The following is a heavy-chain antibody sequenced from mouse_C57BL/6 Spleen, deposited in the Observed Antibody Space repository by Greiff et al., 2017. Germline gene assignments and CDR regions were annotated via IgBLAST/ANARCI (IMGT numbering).Heavy chain of an antibody. CDR1: GFTFSSYA. CDR2: ISDGGSYT. Sequence: DVQLVESGGGLVKPGGSLKLSCAASGFTFSSYAMSWVRQTPEKRLEWVATISDGGSYTYYPDNVKGRFTISRDNAKNNLYLQMSHLKSEDTAMYYCARGGIYDGYYWFAYWGQGTLVTVSA. D-gene: IGHD2-3*01. J-gene: IGHJ3*01. V-gene: IGHV5-4*01. CDR3: ARGGIYDGYYWFAY.